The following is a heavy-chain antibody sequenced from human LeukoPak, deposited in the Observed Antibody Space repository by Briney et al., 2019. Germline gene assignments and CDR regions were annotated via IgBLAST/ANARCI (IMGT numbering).Heavy chain of an antibody. CDR1: GGYISSYY. CDR2: IYYSGST. Sequence: TETLSLTCTVSGGYISSYYWSWIRQPPGKGLEWVGYIYYSGSTNYNPSLKSRVTISVDKSKNQFSLKLSSVTAADTAVYYCARDKSHYDFWSGTASNWFDPWGQGTLVTVSS. J-gene: IGHJ5*02. CDR3: ARDKSHYDFWSGTASNWFDP. D-gene: IGHD3-3*01. V-gene: IGHV4-59*01.